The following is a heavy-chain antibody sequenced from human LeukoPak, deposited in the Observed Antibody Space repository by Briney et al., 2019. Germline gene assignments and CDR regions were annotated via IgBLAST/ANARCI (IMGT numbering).Heavy chain of an antibody. D-gene: IGHD3-3*01. Sequence: PGRSLRLSCAPSGFTFSSYAMHWVCDAPGEGVEWGSVISFDVSNQYYADSAKGRFTISRDNSENTLYRHRTSLRAQDTAVYHGARAMETVFDAFDIWGQGTMVTVSS. CDR2: ISFDVSNQ. CDR1: GFTFSSYA. V-gene: IGHV3-30*04. CDR3: ARAMETVFDAFDI. J-gene: IGHJ3*02.